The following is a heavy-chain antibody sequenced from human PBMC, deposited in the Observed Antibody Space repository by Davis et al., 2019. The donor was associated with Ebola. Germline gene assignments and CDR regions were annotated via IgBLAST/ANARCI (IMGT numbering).Heavy chain of an antibody. CDR2: ISSTGSRV. CDR3: ARAVRNAILIDS. Sequence: PGGPLRLSCATPGFISSDYSMNWVRQASGKGLEGVAYISSTGSRVYYADSGKGRFTISRDNVKDSMSLQMNRLRDEDTAVYFCARAVRNAILIDSWGQGIQVTVSS. J-gene: IGHJ4*02. CDR1: GFISSDYS. V-gene: IGHV3-48*02. D-gene: IGHD2-21*01.